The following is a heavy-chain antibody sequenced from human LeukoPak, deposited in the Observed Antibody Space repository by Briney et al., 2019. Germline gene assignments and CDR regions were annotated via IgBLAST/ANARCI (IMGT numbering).Heavy chain of an antibody. CDR1: GGSISSGSYY. Sequence: SQTLSLTCTVSGGSISSGSYYWSWIRQPAGKGLEWIGRIYTSGSTNYNPSLKSRVTISVDTSKNQFSLKLSSVTAADTAVYYCASLRRGYSSGWDPGINWGQGTLVTVSS. CDR2: IYTSGST. V-gene: IGHV4-61*02. CDR3: ASLRRGYSSGWDPGIN. J-gene: IGHJ4*02. D-gene: IGHD6-19*01.